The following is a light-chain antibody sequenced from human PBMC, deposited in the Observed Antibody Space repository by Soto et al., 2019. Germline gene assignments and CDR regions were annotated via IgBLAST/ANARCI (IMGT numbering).Light chain of an antibody. CDR1: SREVGGYNY. Sequence: QPVLTQPPSVFGAPGQSVTISLPGNSREVGGYNYVSWYQQHPGKAPKLMIYDVSKRPSGVLDRFSGSKSGNTASLTISWLQAEDEADYYCCSYAGSYTYVFGTGTKVTVL. V-gene: IGLV2-11*01. CDR3: CSYAGSYTYV. J-gene: IGLJ1*01. CDR2: DVS.